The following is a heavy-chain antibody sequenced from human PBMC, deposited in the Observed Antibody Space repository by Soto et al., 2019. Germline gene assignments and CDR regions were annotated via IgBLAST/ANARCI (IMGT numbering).Heavy chain of an antibody. D-gene: IGHD1-1*01. J-gene: IGHJ4*02. CDR2: ISFDGGYK. CDR3: AKVSTGSFDY. V-gene: IGHV3-30*18. Sequence: VQLLESGGGLVQPGGSLRLSCAASGFTFSDYAMHWVRQAPGRGLEWVAAISFDGGYKYYVDSVKGRFTISRDNSKNTVHLQMNSLRAEDSAVYYCAKVSTGSFDYWGQGTLVTVSS. CDR1: GFTFSDYA.